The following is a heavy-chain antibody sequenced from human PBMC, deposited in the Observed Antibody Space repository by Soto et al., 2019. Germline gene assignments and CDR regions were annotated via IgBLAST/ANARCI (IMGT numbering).Heavy chain of an antibody. CDR1: GFTFSSYA. CDR3: ARTSSYVDIHFAS. V-gene: IGHV3-23*01. D-gene: IGHD2-2*01. Sequence: EVQLLESGGGLVQPGGSLRLSCAASGFTFSSYAMSWVRQAPGKGLEWVSAISGSGGSTYYADSVKGRFTISRDNSKNTLYLKMNGLRAENTAVYYWARTSSYVDIHFASGGKEPLVTVPS. CDR2: ISGSGGST. J-gene: IGHJ4*02.